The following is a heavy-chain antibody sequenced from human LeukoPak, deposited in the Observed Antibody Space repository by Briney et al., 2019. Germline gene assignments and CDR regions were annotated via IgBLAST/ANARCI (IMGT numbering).Heavy chain of an antibody. CDR3: ARALAHSRDAFDI. V-gene: IGHV3-23*01. J-gene: IGHJ3*02. D-gene: IGHD1-26*01. Sequence: GGSLSFSWGSGGCFSSCCASTLRRQAPGKGLEWVSGISGSGGSTYYADSAKGRFSISRDNCNNTLYVQINSLSAEDTPVYYCARALAHSRDAFDIWGQGTMVTVSS. CDR1: GCFSSCCA. CDR2: ISGSGGST.